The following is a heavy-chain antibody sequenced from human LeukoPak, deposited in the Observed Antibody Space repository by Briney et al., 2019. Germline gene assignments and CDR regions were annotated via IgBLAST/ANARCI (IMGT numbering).Heavy chain of an antibody. CDR3: ARGGVVVAAATFDH. CDR2: IHTSGTT. CDR1: GGSITGHY. D-gene: IGHD2-15*01. V-gene: IGHV4-4*07. J-gene: IGHJ4*02. Sequence: SETLSLTCAVSGGSITGHYWSWIRQPAEKRVEWIGRIHTSGTTSYNPPLKSRVTMSVDTSKNQFSLKLSSVTAANTAIYYCARGGVVVAAATFDHWGQGTLVTVSS.